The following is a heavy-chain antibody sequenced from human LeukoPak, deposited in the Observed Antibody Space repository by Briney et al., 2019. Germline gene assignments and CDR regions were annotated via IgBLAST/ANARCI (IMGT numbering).Heavy chain of an antibody. CDR2: IYYSGST. CDR3: ARRTYYYDSSGYRTFYYFDY. Sequence: SETLSLTCTVSGGSISSYYWGWIRQPPGKGLEWIGYIYYSGSTNYNPSLKSRVTISVDTSKNQFSLKLSSVTAADTAVYYCARRTYYYDSSGYRTFYYFDYWGQGTLVTVSS. D-gene: IGHD3-22*01. CDR1: GGSISSYY. V-gene: IGHV4-59*08. J-gene: IGHJ4*02.